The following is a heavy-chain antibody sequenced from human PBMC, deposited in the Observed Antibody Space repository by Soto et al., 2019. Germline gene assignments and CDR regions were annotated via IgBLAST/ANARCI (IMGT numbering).Heavy chain of an antibody. CDR3: ANSDECHAQSSGWADRGDS. D-gene: IGHD6-19*01. V-gene: IGHV3-23*01. Sequence: EVQLLESGGDLAQPGGSLRLICAASGFTFSNYAMTWVRQSPGKGLEWVSTITSAGSTFYGDTVKGGFTSSSDNSKSTLEMQMNSLGAADTSVYYCANSDECHAQSSGWADRGDSWGQGTLVTVSS. CDR2: ITSAGST. CDR1: GFTFSNYA. J-gene: IGHJ4*02.